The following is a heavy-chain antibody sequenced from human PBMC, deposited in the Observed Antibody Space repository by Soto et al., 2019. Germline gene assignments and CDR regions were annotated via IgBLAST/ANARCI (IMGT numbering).Heavy chain of an antibody. D-gene: IGHD4-17*01. CDR2: IGTAGDT. J-gene: IGHJ2*01. V-gene: IGHV3-13*01. Sequence: GGSLRLSCAASGFTFSSYDMHWVRQATGKGLEWVSAIGTAGDTYYPGSVKGRFTISRENAKNSLYLQMNSLRAGDTAVYYCARETGLRPPLGKNYWYFDLWGRGTLVTVSS. CDR1: GFTFSSYD. CDR3: ARETGLRPPLGKNYWYFDL.